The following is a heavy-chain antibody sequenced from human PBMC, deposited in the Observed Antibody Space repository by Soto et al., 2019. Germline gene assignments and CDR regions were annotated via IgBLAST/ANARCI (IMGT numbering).Heavy chain of an antibody. CDR3: ARFYGNAFDV. CDR1: GGSISTSSYN. J-gene: IGHJ3*01. CDR2: IYYDGST. D-gene: IGHD3-10*01. V-gene: IGHV4-39*02. Sequence: SETLSLTCSVSGGSISTSSYNFYGIRQPPGKGLEWIGTIYYDGSTSYNPSLKSQVTISVDTSKNHFALKVNSVTAADTAVYYCARFYGNAFDVWGRGTVVTVSS.